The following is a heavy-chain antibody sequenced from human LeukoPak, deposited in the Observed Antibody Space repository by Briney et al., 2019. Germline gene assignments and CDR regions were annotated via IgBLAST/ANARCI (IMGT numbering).Heavy chain of an antibody. CDR2: IRYDGSNQ. CDR1: GFTFSYYG. Sequence: PGGSLRLSCAPSGFTFSYYGMHWVRQAPGKGLEWVAGIRYDGSNQYYADSVKGRFTISRDNPRNTLYLQMNSLRAEDTAVYYCARDDCSSTTCYAYWGQGTLVTVSS. J-gene: IGHJ4*02. V-gene: IGHV3-33*01. CDR3: ARDDCSSTTCYAY. D-gene: IGHD2-2*01.